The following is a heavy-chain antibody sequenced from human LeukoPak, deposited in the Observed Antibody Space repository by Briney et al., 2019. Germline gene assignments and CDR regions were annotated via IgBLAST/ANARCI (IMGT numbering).Heavy chain of an antibody. CDR3: ARAYGSSGGGYYYGMDV. Sequence: ASVKVSCKASGYTFTSYDINWVRQATGQGLEWMGWMNPNSGNTGYAQKFQGRVTMTRNTSISTAYMELSSLRSEDTAVYYCARAYGSSGGGYYYGMDVWGQGTTVTVSS. CDR1: GYTFTSYD. D-gene: IGHD6-13*01. CDR2: MNPNSGNT. V-gene: IGHV1-8*01. J-gene: IGHJ6*02.